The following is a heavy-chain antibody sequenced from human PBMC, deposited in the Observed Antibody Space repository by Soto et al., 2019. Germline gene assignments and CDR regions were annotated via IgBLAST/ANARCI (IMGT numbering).Heavy chain of an antibody. Sequence: SETLSLTCTVSGGSISSGGYYWSWIRQHPGKGLEWIGYIYYSGSTYYNPSLKSRVTISVDTSKNQFSLKLSSVTAADTAVYYCARDLTPGVAAAGTYYYYGMDVWGQGTTVTV. CDR2: IYYSGST. D-gene: IGHD6-13*01. V-gene: IGHV4-31*03. CDR3: ARDLTPGVAAAGTYYYYGMDV. J-gene: IGHJ6*02. CDR1: GGSISSGGYY.